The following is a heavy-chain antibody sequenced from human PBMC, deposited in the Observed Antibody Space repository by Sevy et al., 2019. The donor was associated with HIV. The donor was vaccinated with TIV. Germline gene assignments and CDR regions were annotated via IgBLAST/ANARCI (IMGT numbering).Heavy chain of an antibody. V-gene: IGHV3-30*02. CDR3: AKNTAAAGVGGFDY. J-gene: IGHJ4*01. CDR2: IGFDGSDK. Sequence: GESLKTSCAASGFTFNYYGIHWVRQAPGKGLEWVAFIGFDGSDKNYADSVKGRFTISRDNSQNTMYMQMNSLRPDDTAVYYCAKNTAAAGVGGFDYRGHGTLVTVSS. CDR1: GFTFNYYG. D-gene: IGHD6-13*01.